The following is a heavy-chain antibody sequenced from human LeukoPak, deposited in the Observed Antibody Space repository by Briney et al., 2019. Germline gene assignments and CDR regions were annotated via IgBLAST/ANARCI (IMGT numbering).Heavy chain of an antibody. Sequence: ASVKVSCKASGYTFTSYGISWVRQAPGQGLEWMGWISAYNGNTNYAQKLQGGVTITTDTSTSTAYMELRSLRSDDTAVYYCAREPGIAAAGAVDVWGQGTTVTVSS. CDR2: ISAYNGNT. J-gene: IGHJ6*02. CDR3: AREPGIAAAGAVDV. CDR1: GYTFTSYG. D-gene: IGHD6-13*01. V-gene: IGHV1-18*01.